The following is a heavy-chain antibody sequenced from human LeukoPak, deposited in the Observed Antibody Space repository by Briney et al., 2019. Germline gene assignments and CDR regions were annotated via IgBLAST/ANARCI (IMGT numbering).Heavy chain of an antibody. CDR2: ISYSGST. J-gene: IGHJ3*02. Sequence: PSETLSLTCAVYGGSFSGYYWSWIRQPPGKGLEWIAYISYSGSTNYNPSLKSRVTISVDTSRNQFYLKLNSVTAADTAVYYCARQMGDGNAFDIWGQGTMVTVSS. V-gene: IGHV4-59*01. D-gene: IGHD3-16*01. CDR1: GGSFSGYY. CDR3: ARQMGDGNAFDI.